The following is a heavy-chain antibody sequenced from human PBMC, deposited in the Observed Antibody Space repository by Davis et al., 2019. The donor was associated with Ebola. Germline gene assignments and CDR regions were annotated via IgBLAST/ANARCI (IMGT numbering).Heavy chain of an antibody. J-gene: IGHJ3*02. D-gene: IGHD3-3*01. CDR3: ARDVTIFGVVIIGAFDI. CDR1: GFTFSSYS. CDR2: ISSSSSYI. V-gene: IGHV3-21*01. Sequence: PGGSLRLSCAASGFTFSSYSMNWVRQAPGKGLEWVSSISSSSSYIYYADSVKGRFTISRDNAKNSLYLQMNSLRAEGTAVYYCARDVTIFGVVIIGAFDIWGQGTMVTVSS.